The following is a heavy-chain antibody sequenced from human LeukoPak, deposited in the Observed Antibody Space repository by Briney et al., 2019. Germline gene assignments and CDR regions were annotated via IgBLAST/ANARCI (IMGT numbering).Heavy chain of an antibody. CDR2: IYSGGST. V-gene: IGHV3-66*01. Sequence: ETLSLTCAVYGGSFSGYYWSWIRQPPGKGLEWVSVIYSGGSTYYADSVKGRFTISRDNSKNTLYLPMNSLRAEDTAVYFCATGERMVRGDGVDYWGQGTLVTVSS. CDR3: ATGERMVRGDGVDY. CDR1: GGSFSGYY. J-gene: IGHJ4*02. D-gene: IGHD3-10*01.